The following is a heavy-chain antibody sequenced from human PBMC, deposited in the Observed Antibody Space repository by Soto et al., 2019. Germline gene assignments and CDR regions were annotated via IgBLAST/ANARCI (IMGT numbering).Heavy chain of an antibody. Sequence: GGSLRLSCAASGFTFSSYWMHWVRQAPGKGLVWVSRINSDGSSTSYADSVKGRFTISRDNAKNTLYLQMNSLRAEDTAVYYCARGYSSSWYGMDVWGQGTTVTVSS. CDR2: INSDGSST. V-gene: IGHV3-74*01. CDR3: ARGYSSSWYGMDV. J-gene: IGHJ6*02. D-gene: IGHD6-13*01. CDR1: GFTFSSYW.